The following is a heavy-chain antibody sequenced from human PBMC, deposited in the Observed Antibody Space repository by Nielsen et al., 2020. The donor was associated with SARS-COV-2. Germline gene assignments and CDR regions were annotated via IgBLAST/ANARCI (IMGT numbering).Heavy chain of an antibody. CDR2: KSFDGSAE. V-gene: IGHV3-30-3*01. CDR3: AREDTWELLRTYDALDI. Sequence: GGSLRLSCAASGFPFSSLAMHWVRQAPGKGLEWVAGKSFDGSAEYYADSVKGRFTISRDNAKNTLYLQMTSRITEETAVYDCAREDTWELLRTYDALDIWGQGTIVSVSS. D-gene: IGHD1-26*01. CDR1: GFPFSSLA. J-gene: IGHJ3*02.